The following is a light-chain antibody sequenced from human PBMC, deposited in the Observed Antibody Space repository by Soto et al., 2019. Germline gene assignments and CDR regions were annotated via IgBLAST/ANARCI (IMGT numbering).Light chain of an antibody. Sequence: DIQMTQSPSSLSASVGDRVTITCRASQSISSYLNWYQQKPGKAPKLLIYAASSLQSGVPSRFSGSGSGTDFTLTISSLQPEDFATYFCQQRYSLLTFGGGTKVEIE. V-gene: IGKV1-39*01. J-gene: IGKJ4*01. CDR2: AAS. CDR1: QSISSY. CDR3: QQRYSLLT.